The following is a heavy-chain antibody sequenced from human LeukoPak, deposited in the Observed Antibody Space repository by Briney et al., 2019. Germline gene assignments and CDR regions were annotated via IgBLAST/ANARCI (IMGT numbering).Heavy chain of an antibody. J-gene: IGHJ6*03. CDR2: ISSSSSTI. CDR3: ARVDYSNYLLIYYYYYMDV. Sequence: GRSLRLSCAASGFTFSSYSMNWVRQAPGKGLEWVSYISSSSSTIYYADSVKGRFTISRDNAKNSLYLQMNSLRAEDTAVYYCARVDYSNYLLIYYYYYMDVWGKGTTVTVSS. V-gene: IGHV3-48*01. D-gene: IGHD4-11*01. CDR1: GFTFSSYS.